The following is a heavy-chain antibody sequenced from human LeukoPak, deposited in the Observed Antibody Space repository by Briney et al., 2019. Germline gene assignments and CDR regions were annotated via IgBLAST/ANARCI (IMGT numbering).Heavy chain of an antibody. CDR2: ISYDGSNK. CDR1: GFTSSSYG. J-gene: IGHJ6*03. Sequence: PGGSLRLSCAASGFTSSSYGMHWVRQAPGKGLEWVAVISYDGSNKYYADSVKGRFTISRDNSKNTLYLQMNSLRAEDTAVYYCAKGLTGYYLYYYYYMDVWGKGTTVTVSS. D-gene: IGHD3-9*01. V-gene: IGHV3-30*18. CDR3: AKGLTGYYLYYYYYMDV.